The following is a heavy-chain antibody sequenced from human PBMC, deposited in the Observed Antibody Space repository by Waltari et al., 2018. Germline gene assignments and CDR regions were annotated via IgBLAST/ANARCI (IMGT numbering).Heavy chain of an antibody. Sequence: PGKGLEWIGEINHSGSTNYNPSLKSRVTISVDTSKNQFSLKLSSVTAADTAVYYCARGYSSSWRPRRFDYWGQGTLVTVSS. V-gene: IGHV4-34*01. J-gene: IGHJ4*02. D-gene: IGHD6-13*01. CDR3: ARGYSSSWRPRRFDY. CDR2: INHSGST.